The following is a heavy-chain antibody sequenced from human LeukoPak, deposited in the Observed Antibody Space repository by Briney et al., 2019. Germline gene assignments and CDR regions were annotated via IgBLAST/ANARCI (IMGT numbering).Heavy chain of an antibody. D-gene: IGHD6-13*01. J-gene: IGHJ4*02. V-gene: IGHV5-51*01. CDR1: GYSFTNYW. CDR3: ARLTSSWSFDY. CDR2: ISPDGSDT. Sequence: GESLKISCKGSGYSFTNYWIGWVRQMPGKGLEWMGIISPDGSDTRYSPSFQGQVTISADKSITTAYLQWSSLKASDTAMYYCARLTSSWSFDYWGQGTLVTVSA.